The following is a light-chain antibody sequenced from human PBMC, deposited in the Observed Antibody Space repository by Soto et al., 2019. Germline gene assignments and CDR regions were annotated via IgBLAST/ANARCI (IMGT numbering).Light chain of an antibody. CDR1: SSDVGGYNY. CDR3: NSYTTSSTYV. J-gene: IGLJ1*01. V-gene: IGLV2-14*01. Sequence: QSVLTQPASVSGSPGQPIPISCTGTSSDVGGYNYVSWYQQHPGKAPKVMIYDVSNRPSGVSNRFSGSKSGNTASLTISGLQAEDEADYYCNSYTTSSTYVFGTGTKVT. CDR2: DVS.